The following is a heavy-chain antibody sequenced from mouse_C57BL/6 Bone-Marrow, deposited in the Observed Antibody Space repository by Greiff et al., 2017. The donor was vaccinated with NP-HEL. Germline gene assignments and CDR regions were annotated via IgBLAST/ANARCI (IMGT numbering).Heavy chain of an antibody. CDR2: IDPETGGT. CDR3: TRGDGYRAMDY. V-gene: IGHV1-15*01. CDR1: GYTFTDYE. Sequence: VQLQQSGAELVRPGASVTLSCKASGYTFTDYEMHWVKQTPVHGLEWIGAIDPETGGTAYNQKFKGKAILTADKSSSTAYMELRSLTSEDSAVYYCTRGDGYRAMDYWGQGTSVTVSS. J-gene: IGHJ4*01. D-gene: IGHD2-3*01.